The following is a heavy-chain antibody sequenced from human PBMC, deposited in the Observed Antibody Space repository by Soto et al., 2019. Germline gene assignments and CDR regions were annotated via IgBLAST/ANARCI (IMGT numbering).Heavy chain of an antibody. CDR3: ARDDILGLLYGGMDV. V-gene: IGHV4-30-4*01. D-gene: IGHD3-3*01. CDR2: IYYSGST. Sequence: SETLSLTCTVSGGSISSGDYYWSWIRQPPGKGLEWIGYIYYSGSTYYNPSLKSRVTISVDTSKNQFSLKLSSVTAADTAVYYCARDDILGLLYGGMDVLDQGTTVTVSS. CDR1: GGSISSGDYY. J-gene: IGHJ6*02.